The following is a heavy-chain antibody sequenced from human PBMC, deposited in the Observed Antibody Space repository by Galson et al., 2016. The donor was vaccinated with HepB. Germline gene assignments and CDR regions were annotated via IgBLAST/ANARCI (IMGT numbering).Heavy chain of an antibody. CDR2: IKQDGSEK. V-gene: IGHV3-7*01. Sequence: SLRLSCAASGFTFSSYWMSWVRQAPGKGLEWVANIKQDGSEKYYVDSVKGRFTISRDNAKNSLYLRMNNLRAEDTAVYYCARDRGSSSYGYYYGMDVWGQGTTVTVSS. CDR3: ARDRGSSSYGYYYGMDV. D-gene: IGHD6-13*01. J-gene: IGHJ6*02. CDR1: GFTFSSYW.